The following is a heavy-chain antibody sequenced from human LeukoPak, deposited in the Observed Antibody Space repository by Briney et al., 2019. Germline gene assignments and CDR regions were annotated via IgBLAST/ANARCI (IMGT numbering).Heavy chain of an antibody. D-gene: IGHD3-3*01. J-gene: IGHJ4*02. CDR3: ARDDFTIFGVVNYYFDY. V-gene: IGHV1-2*02. Sequence: GASVKVSCKASGYTFTAYYLHWMRQAPGQGLEWMGWINPNSGGTNYAQKLQGRVTMTTDTSTSTAYMELRSLRSDDTAVYYCARDDFTIFGVVNYYFDYWGQGTLVTVSS. CDR2: INPNSGGT. CDR1: GYTFTAYY.